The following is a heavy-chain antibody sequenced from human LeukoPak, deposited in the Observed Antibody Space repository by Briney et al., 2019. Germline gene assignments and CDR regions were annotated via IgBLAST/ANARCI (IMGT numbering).Heavy chain of an antibody. Sequence: PSQTLSLTCTVSGASISSGGYYWSWIRQPPGKGLEWIGYIYHSGSTYYNPSLKSRVTMSVDTSKNQFSLKLSSVTAADTAVYYCARDSGVPAAFDYWGQGTLVTVSS. CDR3: ARDSGVPAAFDY. CDR1: GASISSGGYY. J-gene: IGHJ4*02. V-gene: IGHV4-30-2*01. CDR2: IYHSGST. D-gene: IGHD2-2*01.